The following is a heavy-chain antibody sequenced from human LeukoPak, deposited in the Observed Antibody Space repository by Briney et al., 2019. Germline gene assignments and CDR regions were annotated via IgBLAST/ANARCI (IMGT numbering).Heavy chain of an antibody. Sequence: GAAVKVSCKASGYTFTGYYMHWVRQAPVQGLEWMGWINPNSGGTNYAQKFQGRVTMTRDTSISTAYMELSRLRSDDTAVYYCAREGIAAAPTNFDYWGQGTLVTVSS. V-gene: IGHV1-2*02. CDR2: INPNSGGT. J-gene: IGHJ4*02. D-gene: IGHD6-13*01. CDR3: AREGIAAAPTNFDY. CDR1: GYTFTGYY.